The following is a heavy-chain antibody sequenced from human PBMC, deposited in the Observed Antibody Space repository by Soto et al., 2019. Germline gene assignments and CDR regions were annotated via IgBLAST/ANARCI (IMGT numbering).Heavy chain of an antibody. CDR2: ISNDGIKK. CDR1: GFTFSSYG. J-gene: IGHJ6*02. D-gene: IGHD1-26*01. V-gene: IGHV3-30*18. Sequence: QVHLVESGGGVVRPGGSLRLSCAASGFTFSSYGVHWVRQAPGKGLEWVAVISNDGIKKNYGESAKGRFTISRDNSKNTLYLQMNSLRTEDTAVYYCAKSPQWVAKGGMDVWGQGTTVTVSS. CDR3: AKSPQWVAKGGMDV.